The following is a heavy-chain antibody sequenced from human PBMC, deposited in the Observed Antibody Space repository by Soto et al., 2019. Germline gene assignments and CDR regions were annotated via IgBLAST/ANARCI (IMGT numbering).Heavy chain of an antibody. J-gene: IGHJ6*02. Sequence: GASVKVSCKASGYTFTSYYMHWVRQAPGQGLEWMGIINPSGGSTSYAQKFQGRVTMTRDTSTSTVYMELSSLRSEDTAVYYCARDRQMATIKYYYYGMDAWGQGTTVTVSS. CDR3: ARDRQMATIKYYYYGMDA. CDR2: INPSGGST. CDR1: GYTFTSYY. D-gene: IGHD5-12*01. V-gene: IGHV1-46*01.